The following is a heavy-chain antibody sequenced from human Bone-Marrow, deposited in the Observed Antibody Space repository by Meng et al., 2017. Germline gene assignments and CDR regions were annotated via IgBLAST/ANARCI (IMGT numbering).Heavy chain of an antibody. CDR2: IYYSGST. Sequence: GSLRLSCTVSGGSISSYYWSWIRQPPGKGLEWIGYIYYSGSTNYNPSLKSRVTISVDTSKNQFSLKLSSVTAADTAVYYCARGIHISGWGWDRYYYYCGMDVWGQGTTVTVSS. CDR1: GGSISSYY. D-gene: IGHD6-19*01. J-gene: IGHJ6*02. CDR3: ARGIHISGWGWDRYYYYCGMDV. V-gene: IGHV4-59*01.